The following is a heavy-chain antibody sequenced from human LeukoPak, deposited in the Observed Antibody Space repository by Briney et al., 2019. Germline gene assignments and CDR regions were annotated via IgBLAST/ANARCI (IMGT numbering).Heavy chain of an antibody. CDR1: GFTFDDYA. CDR3: AKPGCSSTSCPETYYGMDV. Sequence: GRSLRLSCAASGFTFDDYAMHWVRQAPGKGLEWVSGISWNSGSIGYADSVKGRFTISRDNAKNSLYLQINSLRAEDTALYYCAKPGCSSTSCPETYYGMDVWGQGTTVTVSS. CDR2: ISWNSGSI. V-gene: IGHV3-9*01. D-gene: IGHD2-2*01. J-gene: IGHJ6*02.